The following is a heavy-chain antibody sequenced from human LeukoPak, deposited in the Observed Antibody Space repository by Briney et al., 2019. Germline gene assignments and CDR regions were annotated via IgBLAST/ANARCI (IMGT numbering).Heavy chain of an antibody. CDR3: TTGPSTSIYYYYGMDV. V-gene: IGHV3-15*01. CDR1: GFTFSNAW. Sequence: KPGGSLRPSCAASGFTFSNAWMSWVRQAPGKRLEWVGRIKSKTDGGTTDYAAPVKGRFTISRDDSKNTLYLQMNSLKTEDTAVYYCTTGPSTSIYYYYGMDVWGQGTTVTVSS. J-gene: IGHJ6*02. D-gene: IGHD2-2*01. CDR2: IKSKTDGGTT.